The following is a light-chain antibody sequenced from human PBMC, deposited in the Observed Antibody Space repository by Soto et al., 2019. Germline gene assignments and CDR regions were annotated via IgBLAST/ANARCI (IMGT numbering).Light chain of an antibody. J-gene: IGKJ4*01. CDR1: HSVDSN. Sequence: EIVMTQSPATLSVSPGEGATLSCRASHSVDSNLAWYQQKPGQAPRLLIFGASTRATGIPTRFSGGGSGTDFTLTISSLQSEDFGLYFCQQYDKWPLTFGGGTQVDIK. V-gene: IGKV3D-15*01. CDR2: GAS. CDR3: QQYDKWPLT.